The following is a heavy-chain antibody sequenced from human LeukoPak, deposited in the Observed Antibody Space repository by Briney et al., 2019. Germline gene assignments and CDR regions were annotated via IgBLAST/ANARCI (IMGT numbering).Heavy chain of an antibody. CDR3: AKDVRSYYDFWSGYDDY. D-gene: IGHD3-3*01. CDR1: GFSFDDYA. Sequence: PGGSLRLSCAASGFSFDDYAMHWVRQTPGKGLEWVSLISGDGGSTYYADSVKGRFTISRDNSKNSLYLQMNSLRTEDTALYYCAKDVRSYYDFWSGYDDYWGQGTLFTVFS. J-gene: IGHJ4*02. CDR2: ISGDGGST. V-gene: IGHV3-43*02.